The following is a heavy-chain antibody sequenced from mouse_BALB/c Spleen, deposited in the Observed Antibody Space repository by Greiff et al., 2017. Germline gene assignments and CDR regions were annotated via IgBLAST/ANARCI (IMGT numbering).Heavy chain of an antibody. CDR1: GYTFTDYA. CDR2: ISTYYGDA. Sequence: VQLQQSGSELVRPGVSVKISCKGSGYTFTDYAMHWVKQSHAKSLEWIGVISTYYGDASYNQKFKGKATMTVDKSSSTAYMELARLTSEDSAIYYCARSDGYYRYYFDYWGQGTTLTVSS. V-gene: IGHV1S137*01. CDR3: ARSDGYYRYYFDY. J-gene: IGHJ2*01. D-gene: IGHD2-3*01.